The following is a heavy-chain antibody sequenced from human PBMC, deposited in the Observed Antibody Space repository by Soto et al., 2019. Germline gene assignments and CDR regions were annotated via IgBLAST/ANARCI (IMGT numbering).Heavy chain of an antibody. Sequence: PSEPLCLPCAVYGGNFSGYYWSWIRQPPGKGLEWIGEINHSGSTNYNPSLKSRVTISVDTSKNQFSLKLSSVTAADTAVYYCATSEFHWGQGTLVTVSS. V-gene: IGHV4-34*08. D-gene: IGHD2-21*01. CDR2: INHSGST. CDR3: ATSEFH. J-gene: IGHJ4*02. CDR1: GGNFSGYY.